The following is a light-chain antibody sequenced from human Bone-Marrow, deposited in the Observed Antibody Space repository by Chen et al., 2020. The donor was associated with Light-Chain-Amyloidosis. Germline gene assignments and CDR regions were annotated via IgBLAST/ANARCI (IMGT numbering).Light chain of an antibody. J-gene: IGLJ3*02. CDR3: QSYQGSSQGV. V-gene: IGLV6-57*01. CDR1: RGSIATNY. CDR2: EDD. Sequence: NFILTQPHSVSEPPGKTVIISCTRSRGSIATNYVQWYQQRPGSSPTTGIYEDDQRPSGVPDRFSGSIDRSSNSASLTISGLKTEDEADYYCQSYQGSSQGVFGGGTKLTVL.